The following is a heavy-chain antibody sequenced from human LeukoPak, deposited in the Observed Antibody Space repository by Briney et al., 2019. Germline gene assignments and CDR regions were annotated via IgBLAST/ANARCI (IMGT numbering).Heavy chain of an antibody. J-gene: IGHJ3*02. Sequence: PGGSLRLSCAASGFTFRSYAMNWVRQAPGKGLEWVSAISGSGSATYYADSVKGRFTISRDNSKNTLYLQMNSLRAEDTAVYYCAKDQYGEAFDIWGPGTMVPVSS. CDR2: ISGSGSAT. CDR1: GFTFRSYA. D-gene: IGHD4-17*01. CDR3: AKDQYGEAFDI. V-gene: IGHV3-23*01.